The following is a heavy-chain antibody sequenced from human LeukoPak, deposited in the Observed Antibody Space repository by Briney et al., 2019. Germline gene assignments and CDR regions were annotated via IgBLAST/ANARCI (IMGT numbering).Heavy chain of an antibody. CDR1: GGSINSGGYS. Sequence: SETLSLTCAVSGGSINSGGYSWGWIRQPPGKGLEWIGYIYHSGSTYYNPSLKSRVTISVDRSENQFSLKLSSVTAADTAVYYCARANYYDSSGYSLHFDYWGQGTLVTVSS. CDR3: ARANYYDSSGYSLHFDY. CDR2: IYHSGST. D-gene: IGHD3-22*01. J-gene: IGHJ4*02. V-gene: IGHV4-30-2*01.